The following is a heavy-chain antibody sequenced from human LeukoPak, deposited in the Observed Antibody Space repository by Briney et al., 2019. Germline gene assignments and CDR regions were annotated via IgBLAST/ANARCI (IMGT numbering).Heavy chain of an antibody. D-gene: IGHD3-3*01. CDR2: IYYSGST. CDR3: ARSKITIFGVVITGDDAFDI. V-gene: IGHV4-59*01. CDR1: GGSISSYY. Sequence: SSETLSLTCTVSGGSISSYYWSWIRQPPGKGLEWIGYIYYSGSTNYNPSLKSRVTISVDTSKNQFSLKLSSVTAADTAVYYCARSKITIFGVVITGDDAFDIWGQGTMVTVSS. J-gene: IGHJ3*02.